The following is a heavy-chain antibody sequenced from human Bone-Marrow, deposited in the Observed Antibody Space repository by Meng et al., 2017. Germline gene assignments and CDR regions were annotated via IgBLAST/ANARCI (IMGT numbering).Heavy chain of an antibody. D-gene: IGHD3-22*01. CDR2: ISYDGSNK. CDR1: GFTFSSYA. CDR3: ARDGGYYDSSGYPRYYYYYGMDV. V-gene: IGHV3-30*04. J-gene: IGHJ6*02. Sequence: GESLKISCAASGFTFSSYAMHWVRQAPGKGLEWVAVISYDGSNKYYADSVKGRFTISRDNSKNTLYLQMNSLRAEDTAVYYCARDGGYYDSSGYPRYYYYYGMDVWGQGTTVTVSS.